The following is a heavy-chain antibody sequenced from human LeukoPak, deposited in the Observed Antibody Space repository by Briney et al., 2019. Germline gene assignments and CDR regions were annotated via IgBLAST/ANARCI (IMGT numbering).Heavy chain of an antibody. CDR1: GFTFSSYA. CDR3: ARAEGDYYDSSGYYYAKLNY. J-gene: IGHJ4*02. CDR2: ISYDGSNK. D-gene: IGHD3-22*01. Sequence: GRSLRLSCAASGFTFSSYAMHWVRQAPGKGLEWVAVISYDGSNKYYADSVKGRFTISRDNSKNTLYLQMNSLRAEDTAVYYCARAEGDYYDSSGYYYAKLNYWGQGTLVTVSS. V-gene: IGHV3-30-3*01.